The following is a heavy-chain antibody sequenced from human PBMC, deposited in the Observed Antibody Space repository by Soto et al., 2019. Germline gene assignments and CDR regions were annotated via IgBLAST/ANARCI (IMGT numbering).Heavy chain of an antibody. CDR2: IWYDGSNK. CDR3: ASEYCSGGSCYYYGMDV. Sequence: QVQLVESGGGVVQPGRSLRLSCAASGFTFSSYGMHWVRQAPGKGLEWVAVIWYDGSNKYYADSVKGRFTISRDNSKNTLYLQMTRLRAEDTAVYYCASEYCSGGSCYYYGMDVWGQGTTVTVSS. D-gene: IGHD2-15*01. CDR1: GFTFSSYG. V-gene: IGHV3-33*01. J-gene: IGHJ6*02.